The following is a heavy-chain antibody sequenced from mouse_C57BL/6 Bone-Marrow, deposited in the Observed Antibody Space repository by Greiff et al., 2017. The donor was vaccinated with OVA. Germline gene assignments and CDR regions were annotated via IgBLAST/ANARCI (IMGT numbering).Heavy chain of an antibody. CDR3: ASLPQFAY. D-gene: IGHD5-5*01. Sequence: EVHLVESGGGLVKPGGSLKLSCAASGFTFSSYTMSWVRQTPEKRLEWVATISGGGGNTYYPDSVKGRFTISRDNAKNTLYLQMSSLRSEDTALYYCASLPQFAYWGQGTLVTVSA. J-gene: IGHJ3*01. CDR2: ISGGGGNT. CDR1: GFTFSSYT. V-gene: IGHV5-9*01.